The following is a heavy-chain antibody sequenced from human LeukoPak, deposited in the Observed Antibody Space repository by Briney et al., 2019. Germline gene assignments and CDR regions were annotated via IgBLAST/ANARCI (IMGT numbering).Heavy chain of an antibody. Sequence: SQTLSLTCAVSGGSISSGGYSWSWIRQPPGKGLEWIGYIYHSGSTYYNPSLKSRVTISVDRSKNQFSLKLSSVTAADTAVYCCAREYGYGSGSAGSWFDPWGQGTLVTVSS. V-gene: IGHV4-30-2*01. J-gene: IGHJ5*02. D-gene: IGHD3-10*01. CDR1: GGSISSGGYS. CDR3: AREYGYGSGSAGSWFDP. CDR2: IYHSGST.